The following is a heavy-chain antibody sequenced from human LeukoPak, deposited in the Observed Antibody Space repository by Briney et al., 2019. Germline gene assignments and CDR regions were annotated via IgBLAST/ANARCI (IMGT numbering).Heavy chain of an antibody. J-gene: IGHJ4*01. CDR1: GFLISSYA. V-gene: IGHV3-23*01. D-gene: IGHD3-3*01. CDR2: INGSGGST. Sequence: SLSLSCAADGFLISSYARSWVRQAPGSRLEWVSTINGSGGSTYYAASVKDRLTTSNNNTTNTQYLQMNNLAAEDTAVYYCAKFSEWSFDTNFYYWGHGTLVTASS. CDR3: AKFSEWSFDTNFYY.